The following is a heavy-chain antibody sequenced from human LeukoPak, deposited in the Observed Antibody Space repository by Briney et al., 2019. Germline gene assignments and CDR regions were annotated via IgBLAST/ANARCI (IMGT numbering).Heavy chain of an antibody. CDR1: GFPFSDHF. J-gene: IGHJ4*02. CDR3: ARDRNSGSYFLGSFDY. CDR2: TRNKANDYTT. D-gene: IGHD1-26*01. Sequence: GGSLRLSCAASGFPFSDHFMDWVRQAPGKGLEWVGRTRNKANDYTTEYAASVRGRFTISRDDSRNSLYLQMNSLQTEDTAVYYCARDRNSGSYFLGSFDYWGQGTLVTVSS. V-gene: IGHV3-72*01.